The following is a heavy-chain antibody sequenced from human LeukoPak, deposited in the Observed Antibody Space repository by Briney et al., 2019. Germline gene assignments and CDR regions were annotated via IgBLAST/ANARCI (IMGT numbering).Heavy chain of an antibody. Sequence: ASVKVSCKASGYTFTSYAMHWVRQAPGQRLEWMGWINAGNGNTKYSQKFQGKVTITRDTSASTAYMELSSLRSEDTAVYYCARDRSGTREASTLRRYFDLYGMDVWGQGTTVTVSS. CDR3: ARDRSGTREASTLRRYFDLYGMDV. CDR1: GYTFTSYA. V-gene: IGHV1-3*01. CDR2: INAGNGNT. D-gene: IGHD3-9*01. J-gene: IGHJ6*02.